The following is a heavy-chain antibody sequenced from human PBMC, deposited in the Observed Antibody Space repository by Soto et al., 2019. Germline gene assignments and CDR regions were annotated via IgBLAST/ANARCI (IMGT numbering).Heavy chain of an antibody. Sequence: QVQLVQSGAEVKKPGSSVKVSCKASGGTFSSYAISWVRQAPGQGLEWMGGIIPIFGTANYAQKFKGTVTITADKSTTTAYMELSSLRSEDTAGYYCAGGCGMGAPEGSFDIWGQGTMVTVSS. CDR2: IIPIFGTA. J-gene: IGHJ3*02. CDR1: GGTFSSYA. V-gene: IGHV1-69*06. CDR3: AGGCGMGAPEGSFDI. D-gene: IGHD3-16*01.